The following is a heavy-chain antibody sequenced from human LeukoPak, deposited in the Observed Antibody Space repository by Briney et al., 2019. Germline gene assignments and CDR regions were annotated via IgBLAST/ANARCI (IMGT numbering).Heavy chain of an antibody. J-gene: IGHJ5*02. D-gene: IGHD3-10*01. CDR1: GFTLRNGW. CDR2: IKSKTDGGTT. Sequence: GGSLRLSCAASGFTLRNGWMSGVRQAPGKGRVWVGRIKSKTDGGTTDYAAPVKGRFTISRDDSKHTLYVQMNSLKTEDTAVYYCATDLPHSYGSGNYYSWRQGTMVIVCS. V-gene: IGHV3-15*01. CDR3: ATDLPHSYGSGNYYS.